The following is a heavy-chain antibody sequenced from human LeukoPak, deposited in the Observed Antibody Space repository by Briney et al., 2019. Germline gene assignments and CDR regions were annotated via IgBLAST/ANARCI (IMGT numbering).Heavy chain of an antibody. CDR2: ISGSGGST. CDR1: GFTFSSYW. CDR3: AKALTTTTYYYDSSGYAQGY. D-gene: IGHD3-22*01. V-gene: IGHV3-23*01. Sequence: GGSLRLSCAASGFTFSSYWMSWVRQAPGKGLEWVSAISGSGGSTYYADSVKGRFTISRDNSKNTLYLQMNSLRAEDTAVYYCAKALTTTTYYYDSSGYAQGYWGQGTLVTVSS. J-gene: IGHJ4*02.